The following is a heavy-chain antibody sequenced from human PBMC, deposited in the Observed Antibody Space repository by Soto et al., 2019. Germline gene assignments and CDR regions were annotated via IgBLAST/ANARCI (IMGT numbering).Heavy chain of an antibody. CDR1: GYTFTGYY. V-gene: IGHV1-2*02. CDR2: INPNGGGT. CDR3: AREGIAARIPTD. D-gene: IGHD6-6*01. J-gene: IGHJ4*02. Sequence: ASVKVSCKASGYTFTGYYLHWVRQAPGQGLGWLGWINPNGGGTNYARDFQGRITMTRDASINTAYLEVTRLRSEDGAVYYCAREGIAARIPTDWGPGPLLTLSS.